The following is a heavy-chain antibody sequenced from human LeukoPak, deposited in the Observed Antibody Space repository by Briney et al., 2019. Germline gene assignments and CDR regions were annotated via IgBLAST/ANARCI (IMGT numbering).Heavy chain of an antibody. Sequence: GGSLRLSCAASGLTVSSNYMSWVRQAPGKGLQCVSVIYSGGSTYYSDSVNGRFTISRDDFLNMVYLQMDRLTVEDTAVYYCTTRLQHHFDYWGQGTQVTVSS. D-gene: IGHD4-11*01. CDR3: TTRLQHHFDY. CDR1: GLTVSSNY. CDR2: IYSGGST. V-gene: IGHV3-53*01. J-gene: IGHJ4*02.